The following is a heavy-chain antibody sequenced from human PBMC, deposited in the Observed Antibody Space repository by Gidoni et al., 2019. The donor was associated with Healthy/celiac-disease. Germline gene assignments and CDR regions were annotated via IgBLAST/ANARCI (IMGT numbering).Heavy chain of an antibody. D-gene: IGHD1-1*01. CDR1: SNAW. CDR2: IKSKTDGGTT. V-gene: IGHV3-15*07. CDR3: TTDPFYNWNDWAGGY. Sequence: SNAWMNWVRQAPGKGLEWVGRIKSKTDGGTTDYAAPVKGRFTISRDDSKNTLYLQMNSLKTEDTAVYYCTTDPFYNWNDWAGGYWGQGTLVTVSS. J-gene: IGHJ4*02.